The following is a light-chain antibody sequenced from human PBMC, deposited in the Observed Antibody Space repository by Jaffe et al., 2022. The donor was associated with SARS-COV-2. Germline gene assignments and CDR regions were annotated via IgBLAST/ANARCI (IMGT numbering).Light chain of an antibody. CDR1: SSDVGGYNY. CDR2: EVS. J-gene: IGLJ2*01. CDR3: SSHAGSSNFLV. Sequence: QSALTQPPSASGSPGQSVTISCTGTSSDVGGYNYVSWYQQHPGKAPKLMIYEVSKRPSGVPDRFSGSKSGNTASLTVSGLQADDEADYYCSSHAGSSNFLVFGGGTKLTAL. V-gene: IGLV2-8*01.